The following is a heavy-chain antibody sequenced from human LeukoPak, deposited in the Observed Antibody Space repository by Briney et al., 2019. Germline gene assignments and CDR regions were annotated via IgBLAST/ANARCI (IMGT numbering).Heavy chain of an antibody. CDR1: GGSISSGGYS. J-gene: IGHJ4*02. V-gene: IGHV4-30-2*01. CDR3: ARDLGYSSGWYDY. Sequence: SETLSLTCAVSGGSISSGGYSWSWIRQPPGKGLEWIGYIYHSGSTYYNPSLKSRVTISVDRSKNQFSLKLSSVTAADTAVYYCARDLGYSSGWYDYWGQGMLVTVSS. CDR2: IYHSGST. D-gene: IGHD6-19*01.